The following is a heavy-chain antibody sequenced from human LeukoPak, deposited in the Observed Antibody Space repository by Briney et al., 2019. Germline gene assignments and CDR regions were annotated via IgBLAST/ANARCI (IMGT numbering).Heavy chain of an antibody. J-gene: IGHJ3*02. CDR2: ISYDGSNK. Sequence: GGSLRLSCAASGFTFSSYGMHWVRQAPGKGLEWVAVISYDGSNKYYADSVKGRFTISRDNSKNTLYLQMNSLRAEDTAVYYCARIGYCSSTSCYTFGAFDIWGQGTMVTVSS. V-gene: IGHV3-30*03. CDR1: GFTFSSYG. D-gene: IGHD2-2*02. CDR3: ARIGYCSSTSCYTFGAFDI.